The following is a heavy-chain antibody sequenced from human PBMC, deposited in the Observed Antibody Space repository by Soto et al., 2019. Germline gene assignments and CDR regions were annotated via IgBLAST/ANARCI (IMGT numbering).Heavy chain of an antibody. D-gene: IGHD5-12*01. J-gene: IGHJ4*02. CDR2: ISYDGSNK. Sequence: GGSLRLSCAASGFTFSSYGMHWVRQAPGKGLEWVAVISYDGSNKYYADSVKGRFTISRDNSKNTLYLQMNSLRAEDTAVYYCAKALRWLQFTPPLDYGGQGTLVTVSS. CDR1: GFTFSSYG. CDR3: AKALRWLQFTPPLDY. V-gene: IGHV3-30*18.